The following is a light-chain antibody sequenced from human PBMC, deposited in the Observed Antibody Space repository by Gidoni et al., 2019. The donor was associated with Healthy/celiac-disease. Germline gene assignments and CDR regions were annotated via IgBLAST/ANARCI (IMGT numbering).Light chain of an antibody. CDR1: ALPKQY. V-gene: IGLV3-25*03. CDR3: QSADSSGTYPRV. J-gene: IGLJ1*01. CDR2: KDS. Sequence: SYELKQPPSVSVSPGQTARITCSGDALPKQYAYWYQQKPGQAPVLVIYKDSERPSGIPERFSGSSSGTTVTLTISGVQAEDEADYYCQSADSSGTYPRVFGTGTKVTVL.